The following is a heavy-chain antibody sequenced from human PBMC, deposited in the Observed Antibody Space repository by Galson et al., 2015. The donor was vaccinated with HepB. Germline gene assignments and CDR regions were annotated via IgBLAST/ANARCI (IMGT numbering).Heavy chain of an antibody. V-gene: IGHV1-69*13. CDR2: IIPIFGTA. D-gene: IGHD3-22*01. CDR1: GGTFSSYA. J-gene: IGHJ4*02. Sequence: SVKVSCKASGGTFSSYAISWVRQAPGQGLEWMGGIIPIFGTANYAQKFQGRVTITADESTSTAYMELSSLRSEDTAVYYCASSMIVVVITEGVFDYWGQGTLVTVSS. CDR3: ASSMIVVVITEGVFDY.